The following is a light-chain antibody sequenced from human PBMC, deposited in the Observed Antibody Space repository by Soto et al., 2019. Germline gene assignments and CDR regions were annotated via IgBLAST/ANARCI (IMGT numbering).Light chain of an antibody. CDR3: LQVNSFPRT. J-gene: IGKJ1*01. Sequence: DIQMTQSPSSLSASIGDRATITCRPSKGIGVRLAWFQQKPGKAPQFLIQAASSLQSGVPSRFSGSGSGTEFILTINSLQPEDVAVYYCLQVNSFPRTFGQGTKV. CDR2: AAS. CDR1: KGIGVR. V-gene: IGKV1-12*01.